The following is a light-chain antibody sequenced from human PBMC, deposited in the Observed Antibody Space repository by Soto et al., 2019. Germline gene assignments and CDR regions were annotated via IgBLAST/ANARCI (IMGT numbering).Light chain of an antibody. Sequence: QSALTQPPSVSGAPGQRVTISCTGSRSNIGAGYAVHWYQQLPGTAPKLLIYDNTNRPSGVPDRFSASESGTSASLAITGLQSEDEADYYCQSYETSLSASVFGGGTKVTVL. CDR1: RSNIGAGYA. CDR2: DNT. V-gene: IGLV1-40*01. CDR3: QSYETSLSASV. J-gene: IGLJ2*01.